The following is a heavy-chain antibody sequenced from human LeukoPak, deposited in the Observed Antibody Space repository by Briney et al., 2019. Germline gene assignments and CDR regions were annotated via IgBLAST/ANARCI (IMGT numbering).Heavy chain of an antibody. J-gene: IGHJ4*02. CDR1: GGSISSSNW. CDR2: IYHSGST. Sequence: SGTLSLTCAASGGSISSSNWWSCVHQPPGKVLEWIGEIYHSGSTNYNPSLKSRVTISVDKSKNQFSLKLSSVTAADTAVYYCARGGTHCSSTSCYAFDYWGQGTLVTVSS. V-gene: IGHV4-4*02. D-gene: IGHD2-2*01. CDR3: ARGGTHCSSTSCYAFDY.